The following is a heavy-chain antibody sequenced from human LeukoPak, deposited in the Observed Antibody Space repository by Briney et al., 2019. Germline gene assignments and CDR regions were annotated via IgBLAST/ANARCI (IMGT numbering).Heavy chain of an antibody. D-gene: IGHD2-21*01. CDR1: GYGFSDYY. J-gene: IGHJ4*02. CDR3: ARGGGIQSCGGKTCFRSFVY. CDR2: INPNSGDN. V-gene: IGHV1-2*02. Sequence: ASVKVSCKASGYGFSDYYMHWVRQAPGQGLEYMGWINPNSGDNSCAQKFQGRVSMTRDTSITTLYMELTSLRSDDTAVYFCARGGGIQSCGGKTCFRSFVYWGQGTLVTVSS.